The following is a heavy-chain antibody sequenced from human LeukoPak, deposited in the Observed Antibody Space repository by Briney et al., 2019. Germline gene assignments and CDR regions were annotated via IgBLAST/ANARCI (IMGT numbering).Heavy chain of an antibody. CDR2: ISSSGSTI. Sequence: ESGGSLRLSCAASGFTFSSYEMNWVRQAPGKGLEWVSYISSSGSTIYYADSVKGRFTISRDNAKNTLYLQMNSLRAEDTAVYYCAKLGYPLYYYYMDVWGKGTTVTISS. J-gene: IGHJ6*03. V-gene: IGHV3-48*03. D-gene: IGHD2-15*01. CDR1: GFTFSSYE. CDR3: AKLGYPLYYYYMDV.